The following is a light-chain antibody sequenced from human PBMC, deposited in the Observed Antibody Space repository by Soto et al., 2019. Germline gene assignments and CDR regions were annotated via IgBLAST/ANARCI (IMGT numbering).Light chain of an antibody. Sequence: DIQMTQSPFSLSASVGDRVTITCRASQSINSKLNWYQQKPGEVPKLLIYAATSLQSGVPSMFSGSGCGADFPLPISSLHPEDFATYYCQQSYKRPPTFGQGTKVEIK. V-gene: IGKV1-39*01. CDR2: AAT. J-gene: IGKJ1*01. CDR3: QQSYKRPPT. CDR1: QSINSK.